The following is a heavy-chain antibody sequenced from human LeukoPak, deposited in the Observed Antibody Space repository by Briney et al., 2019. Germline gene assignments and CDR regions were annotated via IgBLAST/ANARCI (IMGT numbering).Heavy chain of an antibody. Sequence: SETLSLTCTVSGGSISSGDYYWSWIRQPPGKGLEWIGYIYYSGSTYYNPSLKSRVTISVDTSKNQFSLKLSSVTAADTAVYYCARERYDGSGYYYEIDYWGQGTLVTVSS. V-gene: IGHV4-30-4*01. J-gene: IGHJ4*02. CDR3: ARERYDGSGYYYEIDY. D-gene: IGHD3-22*01. CDR1: GGSISSGDYY. CDR2: IYYSGST.